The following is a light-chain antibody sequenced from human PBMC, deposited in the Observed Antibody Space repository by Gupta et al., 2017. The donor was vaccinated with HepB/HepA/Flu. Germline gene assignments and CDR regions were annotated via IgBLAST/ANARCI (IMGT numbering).Light chain of an antibody. J-gene: IGLJ3*02. V-gene: IGLV1-40*01. CDR3: QYSDSALRAAV. CDR1: DSNIGADYD. Sequence: QSVLTQPPSISGAPGQRVTISCNGSDSNIGADYDVHWYQQLPGTAPKRLMEANNIRPSGVPDRFSAYTAATSASREITGLQAEDEAHDYCQYSDSALRAAVFGGGTKLTVL. CDR2: ANN.